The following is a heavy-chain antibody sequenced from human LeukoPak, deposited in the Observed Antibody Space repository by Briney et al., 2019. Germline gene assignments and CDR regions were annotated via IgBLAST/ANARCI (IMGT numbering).Heavy chain of an antibody. CDR3: AGGYSSGWFNEGDY. D-gene: IGHD6-19*01. Sequence: GGSLRLSCAASGFTVSSNYMSWVRQAPGKGLEWVSVIYSGGSTYYADSVKGRFTISRDNSKNTLYLQMNSLRAEDTAVYYCAGGYSSGWFNEGDYWGQGTLVTVSS. CDR2: IYSGGST. CDR1: GFTVSSNY. J-gene: IGHJ4*02. V-gene: IGHV3-53*01.